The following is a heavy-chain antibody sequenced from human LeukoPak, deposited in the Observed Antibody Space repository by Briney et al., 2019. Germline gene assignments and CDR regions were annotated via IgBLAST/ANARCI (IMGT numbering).Heavy chain of an antibody. D-gene: IGHD4-11*01. CDR1: GFTFSSYA. CDR3: ARRDYSNYFNY. J-gene: IGHJ4*02. CDR2: ISYDGSNK. V-gene: IGHV3-30-3*01. Sequence: PLRLSCAASGFTFSSYAMHWVRQAPGKGLEWVAVISYDGSNKYYADSVKGRFTISRDNSKNTLYLQMNSLRAEDTAVYYCARRDYSNYFNYWGQGTLVTVSS.